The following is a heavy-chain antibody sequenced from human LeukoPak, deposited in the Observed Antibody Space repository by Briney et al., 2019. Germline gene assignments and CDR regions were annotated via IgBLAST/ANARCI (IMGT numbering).Heavy chain of an antibody. D-gene: IGHD1-26*01. J-gene: IGHJ6*03. CDR2: ISPYTTKT. CDR3: AREGGVGPTAPPDYYSYQMDV. CDR1: GGTFFNYG. V-gene: IGHV1-18*01. Sequence: ASVKVSCKASGGTFFNYGVTWVRQAPGQGLEWMGWISPYTTKTNYAQSLQGRVTMTTDTSTSTAYMELRSLRSDDTAVYYCAREGGVGPTAPPDYYSYQMDVWGKGTTVTVSS.